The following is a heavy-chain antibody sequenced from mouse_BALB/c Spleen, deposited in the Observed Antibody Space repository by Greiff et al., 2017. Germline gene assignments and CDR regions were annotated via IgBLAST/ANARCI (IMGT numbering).Heavy chain of an antibody. CDR1: GYTFTSYW. CDR2: IFPGTGTT. D-gene: IGHD2-10*02. V-gene: IGHV1S132*01. J-gene: IGHJ1*01. CDR3: ARSGTYGNYVLYWYFDV. Sequence: QVQLQQSGAELVKPGASVKLSCKTSGYTFTSYWIQWVKQRPGQGLGWIGEIFPGTGTTYYNEKFKGKATLTIDTSSSTAYMQLSSLTSEDSAVYFCARSGTYGNYVLYWYFDVWGAGTTVTVSS.